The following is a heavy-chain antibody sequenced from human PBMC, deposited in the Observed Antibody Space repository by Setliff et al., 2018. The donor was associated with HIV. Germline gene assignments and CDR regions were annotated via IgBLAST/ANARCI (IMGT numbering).Heavy chain of an antibody. CDR1: NGSISGYY. J-gene: IGHJ4*02. CDR3: GRQFRYPSIAVAGIDY. V-gene: IGHV4-4*08. Sequence: SETLSLTCTVSNGSISGYYWSWIRQSPGKGLEWIGYIYSSGSTNYQPSLKGRVTISVDTSKNQFSLNLNSVTAADTAMYYCGRQFRYPSIAVAGIDYWGQGTLVTVSS. CDR2: IYSSGST. D-gene: IGHD6-19*01.